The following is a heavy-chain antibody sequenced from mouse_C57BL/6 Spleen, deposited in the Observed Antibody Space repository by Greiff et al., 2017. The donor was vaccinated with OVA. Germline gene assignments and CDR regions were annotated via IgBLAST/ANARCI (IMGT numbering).Heavy chain of an antibody. CDR1: GFTFSSYA. CDR3: ARDRWDYYGSSYYFDY. V-gene: IGHV5-4*01. Sequence: EVKLVESGGGLVKPGGSLKLSCAASGFTFSSYAMSWVRQTPEKRLEWVATISDGGSYTYYPDNVKGRFTISRDNAKNNLYLQMSHLKSEDTAMYYCARDRWDYYGSSYYFDYWGQGTTLTVSS. CDR2: ISDGGSYT. J-gene: IGHJ2*01. D-gene: IGHD1-1*01.